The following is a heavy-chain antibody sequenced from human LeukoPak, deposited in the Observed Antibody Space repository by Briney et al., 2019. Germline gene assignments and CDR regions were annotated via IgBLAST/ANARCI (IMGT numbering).Heavy chain of an antibody. CDR3: ARGDYGSGSYLNWFDP. V-gene: IGHV5-51*01. CDR1: GYSFTNDW. D-gene: IGHD3-10*01. CDR2: IYPGDADT. Sequence: GESLRISCKGSGYSFTNDWIGWVRQMPGKGLEWMGIIYPGDADTRYSPSFQGQVTISADKSICTAYLQWSSLKASDTAMYSCARGDYGSGSYLNWFDPWGQGTLVIVSP. J-gene: IGHJ5*02.